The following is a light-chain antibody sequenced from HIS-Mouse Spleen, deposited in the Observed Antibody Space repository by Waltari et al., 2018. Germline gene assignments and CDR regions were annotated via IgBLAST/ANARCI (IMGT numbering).Light chain of an antibody. CDR1: KLGDKY. J-gene: IGLJ1*01. CDR3: QAWDSSTAV. Sequence: SPGQTASITCSGDKLGDKYACWYQQKPGQSPVLVIYQASKRPSGIPERFSGSNSGTTATLTISGTQAMDEADYYCQAWDSSTAVFGTGTKVTVL. V-gene: IGLV3-1*01. CDR2: QAS.